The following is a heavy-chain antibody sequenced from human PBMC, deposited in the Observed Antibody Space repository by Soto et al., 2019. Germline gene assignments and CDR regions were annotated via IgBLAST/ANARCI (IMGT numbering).Heavy chain of an antibody. V-gene: IGHV1-69*13. J-gene: IGHJ3*02. CDR1: GGTFSSYA. CDR2: IIPIFGTA. Sequence: ASVKVSCKASGGTFSSYAISWVRQAPGQGLEWMGGIIPIFGTANYAQKFQGRVTITADESTSTAYMELSSLRSEDTAVYYCARAQYSGSYYGYAFDIWGQGTMVTVSS. CDR3: ARAQYSGSYYGYAFDI. D-gene: IGHD1-26*01.